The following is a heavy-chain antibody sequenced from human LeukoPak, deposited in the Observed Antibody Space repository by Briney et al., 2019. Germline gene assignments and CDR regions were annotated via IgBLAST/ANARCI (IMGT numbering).Heavy chain of an antibody. CDR2: IAYGGNS. J-gene: IGHJ4*02. V-gene: IGHV4-39*07. CDR1: DDSISSSRYF. D-gene: IGHD6-6*01. CDR3: ARSRIAARPHYFDF. Sequence: SETLSLTCTVSDDSISSSRYFWGWIRQPPGKGLEWIGSIAYGGNSYYNPSLKSRVTISIDTSKNQFSLKETSVTAADTAVYYCARSRIAARPHYFDFWGQGTLVAVSS.